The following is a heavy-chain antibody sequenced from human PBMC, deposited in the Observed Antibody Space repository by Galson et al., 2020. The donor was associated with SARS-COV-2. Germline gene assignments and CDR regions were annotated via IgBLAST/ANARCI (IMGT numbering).Heavy chain of an antibody. D-gene: IGHD3-9*01. V-gene: IGHV3-33*01. CDR3: AREIRGYDILTGYSPYNWFDP. J-gene: IGHJ5*02. CDR1: GFTFSSSG. CDR2: IWYDGSNK. Sequence: GGSLRLSCAASGFTFSSSGMHWVRQAPGKGLEWVAVIWYDGSNKYYADSEKGRFTISRDNSKNTLYLQMNSLRAEDTAVYYCAREIRGYDILTGYSPYNWFDPWGQGTLVTVSS.